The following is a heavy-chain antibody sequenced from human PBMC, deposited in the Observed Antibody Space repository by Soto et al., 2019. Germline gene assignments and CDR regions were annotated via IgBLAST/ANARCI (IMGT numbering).Heavy chain of an antibody. CDR3: ARLDRGSLDY. V-gene: IGHV3-21*01. CDR2: ISSSSSYI. J-gene: IGHJ4*02. CDR1: GFTFSSHS. Sequence: EVQLVESRGGLVKPGGSLRLSCAASGFTFSSHSMNWVRQAPGKGLEWVSSISSSSSYIYYADSVKGRFTISRDNAKNLVYLQMNSLRAEDTAVYYCARLDRGSLDYWGRGTLVTVSS. D-gene: IGHD6-25*01.